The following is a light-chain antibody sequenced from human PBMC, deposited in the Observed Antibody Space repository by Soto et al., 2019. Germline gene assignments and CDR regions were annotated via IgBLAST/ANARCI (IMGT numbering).Light chain of an antibody. CDR1: QSISSY. V-gene: IGKV1-39*01. CDR3: QQSYSTPDT. Sequence: DIQMTQSPSSLSASVGDRVTITCRASQSISSYLHWYQHKPGKAPRLLIYAASSLQSGVPSRFSGSGSGTDFTLTISSLRPEDCATYFCQQSYSTPDTFGQGTKREIK. J-gene: IGKJ2*01. CDR2: AAS.